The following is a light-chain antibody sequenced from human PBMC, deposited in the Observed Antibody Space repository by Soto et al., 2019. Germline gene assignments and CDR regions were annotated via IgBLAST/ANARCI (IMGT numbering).Light chain of an antibody. Sequence: EIVLTQSPGTLSLSPGQRATLSCRASQSVSNNYLAWYQQKPGQAPRLLIYGASNRATGSPDRFSGSGSGIELTLTISSLQSEDFALYYCQESNDWHLQFGQGTKV. V-gene: IGKV3D-15*01. CDR3: QESNDWHLQ. CDR1: QSVSNN. J-gene: IGKJ1*01. CDR2: GAS.